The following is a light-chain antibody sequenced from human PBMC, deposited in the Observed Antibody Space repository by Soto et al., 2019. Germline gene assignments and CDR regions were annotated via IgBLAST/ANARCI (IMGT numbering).Light chain of an antibody. CDR2: AAS. CDR1: QSISSY. Sequence: DIQMTQSPSSLSASVGDRVTITCRASQSISSYLNWYQQKPGKAPKLLIYAASSLQSGVPSTFSGSGSGTDFTLTISSLQPEDFATYYCQQSYSTPRGTFGQGTKVEIK. CDR3: QQSYSTPRGT. J-gene: IGKJ1*01. V-gene: IGKV1-39*01.